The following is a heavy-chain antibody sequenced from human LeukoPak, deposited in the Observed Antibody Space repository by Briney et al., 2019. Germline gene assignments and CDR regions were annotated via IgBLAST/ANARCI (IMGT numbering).Heavy chain of an antibody. J-gene: IGHJ4*02. CDR3: AHRRVAVAGYYFDY. Sequence: SGPTLVKPTQTLTLTCTFSGFSLSTSGVGVGWIRQPPGKALEWLALIYRDDDKRYSPSLKSRLTITKDTSKNQVVLTMTNMDPVDTATYYCAHRRVAVAGYYFDYWGQGTLVTVSS. CDR2: IYRDDDK. V-gene: IGHV2-5*02. D-gene: IGHD6-19*01. CDR1: GFSLSTSGVG.